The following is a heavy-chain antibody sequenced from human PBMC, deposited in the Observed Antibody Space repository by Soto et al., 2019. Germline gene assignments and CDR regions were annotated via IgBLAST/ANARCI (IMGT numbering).Heavy chain of an antibody. V-gene: IGHV4-4*07. CDR2: IYSSGST. CDR3: ARVNPCIAAAGTFDY. D-gene: IGHD6-13*01. CDR1: GGSISSYY. J-gene: IGHJ4*02. Sequence: PSETLSLTCXVSGGSISSYYWSWIRQPAGKGLEWIGRIYSSGSTNYNPSLKSRVTMSVDTSKNQFSLKLSSVTAADTAVYYCARVNPCIAAAGTFDYWGQGTLVTVS.